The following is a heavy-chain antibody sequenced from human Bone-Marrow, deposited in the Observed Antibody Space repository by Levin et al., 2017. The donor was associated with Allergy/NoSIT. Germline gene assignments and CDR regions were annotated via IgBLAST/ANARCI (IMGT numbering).Heavy chain of an antibody. CDR2: MWFDGSNI. Sequence: TGGSLRLSCAASGFTFSSYGMHWVRQAPGKGLEWVAYMWFDGSNINYADSVKGRFTISRDNSKNTLHLQMNSLRAEDTAVYYCAREFQEFYFDHWGQGTLVTVSS. V-gene: IGHV3-33*01. J-gene: IGHJ4*02. D-gene: IGHD2-21*01. CDR1: GFTFSSYG. CDR3: AREFQEFYFDH.